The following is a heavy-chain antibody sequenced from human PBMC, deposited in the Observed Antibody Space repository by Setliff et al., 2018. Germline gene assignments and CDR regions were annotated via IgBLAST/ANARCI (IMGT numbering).Heavy chain of an antibody. J-gene: IGHJ5*02. CDR1: GYTFTDYY. Sequence: ASVKVSCKASGYTFTDYYMNWLRQAPGQGLEWMGWINPHTGGTTYNQKFQGRVTMSRDTSISTAYMELSSLRSEDTAVYYCARGRIHDSSDYIGNWFDPWGQGTLVTVSS. CDR3: ARGRIHDSSDYIGNWFDP. V-gene: IGHV1-2*02. D-gene: IGHD3-22*01. CDR2: INPHTGGT.